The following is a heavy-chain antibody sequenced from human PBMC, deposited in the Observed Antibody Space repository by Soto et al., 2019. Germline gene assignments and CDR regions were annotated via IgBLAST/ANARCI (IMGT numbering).Heavy chain of an antibody. J-gene: IGHJ4*02. CDR3: AHITYNNFWSGYPGFDY. CDR1: GFSLSTSGVG. D-gene: IGHD3-3*01. V-gene: IGHV2-5*02. Sequence: QITLKESGPTLVKPTQTLTLTCTFSGFSLSTSGVGVGWIRQPPGKALECLAFIHWDDDKRYIRSLKSRLTITKDTSKNQVVLTMTNMDPVDTATYYCAHITYNNFWSGYPGFDYWGQGTLVTVSS. CDR2: IHWDDDK.